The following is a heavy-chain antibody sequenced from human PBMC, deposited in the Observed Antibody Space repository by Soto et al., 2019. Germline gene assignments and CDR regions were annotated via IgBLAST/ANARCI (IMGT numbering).Heavy chain of an antibody. D-gene: IGHD5-12*01. Sequence: SETLSLTCTVSGGSISSYYWSWIRQPPGKGLEWIGYVYYSGSTNYNPSLKSRVTISVDTSKNQFSLKVRSVTAADTAVYYCAIDGYNPIWGQGTLVTVSS. CDR2: VYYSGST. CDR1: GGSISSYY. V-gene: IGHV4-59*01. J-gene: IGHJ4*02. CDR3: AIDGYNPI.